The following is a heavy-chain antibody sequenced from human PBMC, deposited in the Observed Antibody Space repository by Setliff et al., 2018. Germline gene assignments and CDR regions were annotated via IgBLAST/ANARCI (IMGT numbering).Heavy chain of an antibody. CDR1: GDSFSSSSSYY. Sequence: SETLSLTCTAPGDSFSSSSSYYGGWIRQPPGKGLEWIGTIFNSGSTFYSPSLKSRVTMSVDTSKNQLSLEVTSVTAADTAVYYCARYQAATMLNYWGQGTLVTVSS. D-gene: IGHD5-12*01. CDR2: IFNSGST. CDR3: ARYQAATMLNY. J-gene: IGHJ4*02. V-gene: IGHV4-39*01.